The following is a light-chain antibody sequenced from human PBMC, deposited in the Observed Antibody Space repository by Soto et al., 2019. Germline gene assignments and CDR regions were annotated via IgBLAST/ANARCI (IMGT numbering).Light chain of an antibody. CDR3: QQYNTWLWT. Sequence: EVVMTQSPATLSVSPGERVTLSCRASQSINAHLAWYQQKPGQAPRLLIHGASTRATGIPARFSGSGFGTEFIVSISSPXSEDFAVYYCQQYNTWLWTFGQGTKVEIQ. J-gene: IGKJ1*01. CDR2: GAS. CDR1: QSINAH. V-gene: IGKV3-15*01.